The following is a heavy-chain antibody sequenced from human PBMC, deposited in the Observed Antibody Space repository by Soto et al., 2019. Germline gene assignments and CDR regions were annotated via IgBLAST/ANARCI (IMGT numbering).Heavy chain of an antibody. Sequence: GTLRRSCAASVFTFSSYGMHWGRQAPGKGLEWVAFISYGGSNKYYADSVKGRFTISRDNSKNTLYLQMNSLRAEDTAVYYCAKESETQNYYYGMDVWGQGTTVTVSS. CDR2: ISYGGSNK. V-gene: IGHV3-30*18. CDR3: AKESETQNYYYGMDV. CDR1: VFTFSSYG. J-gene: IGHJ6*02. D-gene: IGHD3-3*01.